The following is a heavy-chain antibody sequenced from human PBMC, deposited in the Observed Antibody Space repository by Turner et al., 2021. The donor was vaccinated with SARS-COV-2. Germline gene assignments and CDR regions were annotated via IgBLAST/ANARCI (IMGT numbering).Heavy chain of an antibody. CDR1: GGSISGSSYY. J-gene: IGHJ6*02. Sequence: QLQLQESGPGLVKPSETLSLTCTVSGGSISGSSYYWGWIRQPPGKGLEWIGSIYYSGSTYYNPSLKSRVTISVDTSKNQFSLKLSSVTAADTAVYYCAIAPNYYYGMDVWGQGTTVTVSS. CDR3: AIAPNYYYGMDV. CDR2: IYYSGST. V-gene: IGHV4-39*01.